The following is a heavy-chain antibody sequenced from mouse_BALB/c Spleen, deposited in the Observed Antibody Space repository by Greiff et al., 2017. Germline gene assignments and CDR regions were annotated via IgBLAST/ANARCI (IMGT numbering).Heavy chain of an antibody. CDR2: ISSGSSTI. CDR1: GFTFSSFG. J-gene: IGHJ4*01. V-gene: IGHV5-17*02. D-gene: IGHD1-2*01. CDR3: ATLRPYAMDY. Sequence: EVQLVESGGGLVQPGGSRKLSCAASGFTFSSFGMHWVRQAPEQGLEWVAYISSGSSTIYYADTVKGRFTISRDNPKNTLFLQMTSLRSEDTAMYYCATLRPYAMDYWGQGTSVTVSS.